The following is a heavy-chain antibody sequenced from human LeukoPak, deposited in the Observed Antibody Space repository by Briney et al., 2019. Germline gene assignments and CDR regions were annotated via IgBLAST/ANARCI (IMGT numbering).Heavy chain of an antibody. CDR3: ARVPGLSGVDTAMEDAFDI. V-gene: IGHV4-4*02. CDR1: GGSISSSNW. D-gene: IGHD5-18*01. J-gene: IGHJ3*02. CDR2: IYHSGST. Sequence: PSGTLSLTCAVSGGSISSSNWWSWVRQPPGKGLEWIGEIYHSGSTNYNPSLKSRVTISVDKSKNQFSLKLSSVTAADTAVYYCARVPGLSGVDTAMEDAFDIWGQGTMVTVSS.